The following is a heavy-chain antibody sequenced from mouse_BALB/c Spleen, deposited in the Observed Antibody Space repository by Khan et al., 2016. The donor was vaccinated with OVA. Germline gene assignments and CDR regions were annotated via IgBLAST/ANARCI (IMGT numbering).Heavy chain of an antibody. CDR1: GFSLTGYG. V-gene: IGHV2-6-7*01. D-gene: IGHD2-4*01. CDR2: IWGDGST. Sequence: VQLVESGPGLVAPSQSLSITCTVSGFSLTGYGVNWVRQPPGKGLEWLGMIWGDGSTDYNSRLKSRLSISKDKSKSQVFLKMNSLQTDDTARYYWARYDYDVGFDVWGAGTTVTVSS. CDR3: ARYDYDVGFDV. J-gene: IGHJ1*01.